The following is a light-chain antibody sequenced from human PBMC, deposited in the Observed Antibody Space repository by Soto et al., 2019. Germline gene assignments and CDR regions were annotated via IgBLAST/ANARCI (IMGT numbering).Light chain of an antibody. CDR3: SSYTTRNTEG. CDR1: TSDVGAFNY. J-gene: IGLJ1*01. V-gene: IGLV2-14*03. Sequence: QSVLTQPSSVSGSPGQSISISCLGTTSDVGAFNYVSWYQHHPGKAPQLIIYDFTSRPSGVSNRFSASKSGNTASLTISGLQAEDEADYYSSSYTTRNTEGFGPGPNVTVL. CDR2: DFT.